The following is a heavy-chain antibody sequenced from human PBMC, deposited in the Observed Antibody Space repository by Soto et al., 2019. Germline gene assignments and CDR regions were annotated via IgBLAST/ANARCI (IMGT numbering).Heavy chain of an antibody. CDR1: GFTFSSYG. V-gene: IGHV3-33*01. CDR3: ATGPYYYDSSGYPFGAFDI. Sequence: PGGSLRLSCAASGFTFSSYGMHWVRQAPGKGLEWVAVIWYDGSNKYYADSVKGRFTISRDNSKNTLYLQMNSLRAEDTAVYYCATGPYYYDSSGYPFGAFDIWGQGTMVTVSS. J-gene: IGHJ3*02. CDR2: IWYDGSNK. D-gene: IGHD3-22*01.